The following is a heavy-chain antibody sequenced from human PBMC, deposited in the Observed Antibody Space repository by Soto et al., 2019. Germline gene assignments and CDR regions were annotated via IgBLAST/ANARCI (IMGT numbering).Heavy chain of an antibody. D-gene: IGHD6-19*01. J-gene: IGHJ4*02. CDR3: ARGASAGVDD. Sequence: ASVKVSCKASGYSFTSLDINWVRQTAGQGLEWMGWMQPSTGRTGYAQKFQGRVTMTRDTSINTAYMELTTLTSDDTAFYYCARGASAGVDDWGQGTMVTVS. V-gene: IGHV1-8*01. CDR2: MQPSTGRT. CDR1: GYSFTSLD.